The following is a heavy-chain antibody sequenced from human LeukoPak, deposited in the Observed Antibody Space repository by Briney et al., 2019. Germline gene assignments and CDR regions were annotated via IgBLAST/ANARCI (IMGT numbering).Heavy chain of an antibody. Sequence: EASVKVSWKASGYTFTSYGMSWVRQAPGQGLEWMGWISAYNGNTNYAQKLQGRVTMTTDTSTSTAYMELRSLRSDDTAVYYCARDPTTTEAHDYWGQGTLVTLSS. D-gene: IGHD1-1*01. V-gene: IGHV1-18*01. J-gene: IGHJ4*02. CDR3: ARDPTTTEAHDY. CDR2: ISAYNGNT. CDR1: GYTFTSYG.